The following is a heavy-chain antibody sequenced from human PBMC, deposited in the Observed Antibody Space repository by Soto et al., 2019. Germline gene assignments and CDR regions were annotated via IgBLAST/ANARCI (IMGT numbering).Heavy chain of an antibody. CDR1: GFTFSSYA. J-gene: IGHJ3*02. Sequence: GGSLRLSCAASGFTFSSYAMHWVRQAPGKWLEWVAVISYDGSNKYYADSVKGRFTISRDNSKNTLYLQMSSLRAEDTAVYYCARGGYCSSTSCSNDAFDIWRQVXMVT. CDR3: ARGGYCSSTSCSNDAFDI. V-gene: IGHV3-30-3*01. D-gene: IGHD2-2*01. CDR2: ISYDGSNK.